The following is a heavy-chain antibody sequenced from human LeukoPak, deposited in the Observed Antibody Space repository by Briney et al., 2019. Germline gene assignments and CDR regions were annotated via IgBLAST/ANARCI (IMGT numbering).Heavy chain of an antibody. V-gene: IGHV4-59*01. Sequence: PSEALSLTCTVSGGSISSYYWSWIRQPPGKGLEWIGYIYYSGSTNYSPSLKSRVTIIVDTTQNQFSLKLSSVTAADTAVYYCARDSDVTVATTIQPYYYYYYGMDVWGQGTSASVSS. CDR2: IYYSGST. D-gene: IGHD5-12*01. CDR3: ARDSDVTVATTIQPYYYYYYGMDV. CDR1: GGSISSYY. J-gene: IGHJ6*02.